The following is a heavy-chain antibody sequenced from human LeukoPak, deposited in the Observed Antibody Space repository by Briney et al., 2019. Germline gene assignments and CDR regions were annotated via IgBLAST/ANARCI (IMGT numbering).Heavy chain of an antibody. CDR3: AGTIFGVVINWFDY. V-gene: IGHV4-34*01. CDR2: INHSGST. Sequence: SETLSLTCAVYGGSFSGYYWSWIRQPPGKGLEWIGEINHSGSTNYNPSLKSRVTISVDTSKNQFSLKLSSVTAADTAVYYCAGTIFGVVINWFDYWGQGTLVTVSS. CDR1: GGSFSGYY. J-gene: IGHJ4*02. D-gene: IGHD3-3*01.